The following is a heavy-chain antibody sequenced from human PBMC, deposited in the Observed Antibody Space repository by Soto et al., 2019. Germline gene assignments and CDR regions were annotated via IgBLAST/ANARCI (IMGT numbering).Heavy chain of an antibody. J-gene: IGHJ4*02. CDR3: ARVAYCSGGSCYIPFDY. V-gene: IGHV4-4*02. D-gene: IGHD2-15*01. CDR1: GGSISSSNW. CDR2: IYHSGST. Sequence: QVQLQESGPGLVKPSGTLSLTCAVSGGSISSSNWWSWVRQPPGKGLEWIGEIYHSGSTNYNPSLKSRVTISVDKSKSQFSLKLSSVTAADTAVYYCARVAYCSGGSCYIPFDYWGQGTLVTVSS.